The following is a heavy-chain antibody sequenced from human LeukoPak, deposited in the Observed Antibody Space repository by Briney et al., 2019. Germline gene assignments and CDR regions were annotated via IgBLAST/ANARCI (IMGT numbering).Heavy chain of an antibody. CDR2: ISSNGGST. Sequence: GGSLRLSCAASGFTFSSYAMHWVRQAPGKGLEYVSAISSNGGSTYYANSVKGRFTISRDSSKNTLYLHMNSLRAEDTAVYYCARDLTSGYGIDYWGQGTLVTVSS. D-gene: IGHD5-12*01. V-gene: IGHV3-64*01. CDR3: ARDLTSGYGIDY. J-gene: IGHJ4*02. CDR1: GFTFSSYA.